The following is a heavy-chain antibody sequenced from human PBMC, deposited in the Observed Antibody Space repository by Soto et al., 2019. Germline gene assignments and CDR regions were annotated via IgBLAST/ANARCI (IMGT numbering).Heavy chain of an antibody. D-gene: IGHD4-17*01. V-gene: IGHV1-2*04. CDR3: ATVLTTRDSYNQPFDY. J-gene: IGHJ4*02. Sequence: GASVKVSCKASGYTFTGYYMHWVRQAPGQGLEWMGWINPNSGGTNYAQKFQGWVTMTRDTSISTAYMELSRLRSDDTAVYYCATVLTTRDSYNQPFDYWGQGTLVTVSS. CDR2: INPNSGGT. CDR1: GYTFTGYY.